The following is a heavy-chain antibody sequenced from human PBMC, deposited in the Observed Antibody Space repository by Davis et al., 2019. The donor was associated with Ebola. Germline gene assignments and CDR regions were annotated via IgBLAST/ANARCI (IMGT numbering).Heavy chain of an antibody. CDR1: GFTFTNYW. CDR2: IYPRDSDT. J-gene: IGHJ6*02. D-gene: IGHD3-16*01. Sequence: GESLKISCKDFGFTFTNYWIAWVRQMPGKGLECMGVIYPRDSDTRYSPSFQGQVTISADKSINTAYLQWSSLKASDTAMYYCARLGGNYYYYGMDVWGQGTTVTVSS. CDR3: ARLGGNYYYYGMDV. V-gene: IGHV5-51*01.